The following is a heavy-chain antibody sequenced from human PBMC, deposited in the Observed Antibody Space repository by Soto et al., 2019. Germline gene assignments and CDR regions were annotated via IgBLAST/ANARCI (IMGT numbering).Heavy chain of an antibody. CDR2: IYYSGST. J-gene: IGHJ4*02. CDR1: SGSISSYY. CDR3: ARASGVYAFDY. V-gene: IGHV4-59*01. D-gene: IGHD2-8*01. Sequence: SETLSLTCTVSSGSISSYYWSWIRQPPGKGLEWIGYIYYSGSTNYNPSLKSRVTISVDTSKNQFSLKLSSVTAADTAVYYCARASGVYAFDYWGQGTLVTVSS.